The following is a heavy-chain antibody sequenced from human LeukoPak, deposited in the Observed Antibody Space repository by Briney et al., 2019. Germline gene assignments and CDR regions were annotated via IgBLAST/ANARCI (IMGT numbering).Heavy chain of an antibody. Sequence: PSETLSLTCTVSGDSISGYYWSWIRQPPGKGLEWIGNIYSSGSTNYNPSLKSRVTISVDTSKNQFSLKLSSVTAADTAVYYCARRGSDYDSSGYALDIWGQGTMVTVSS. CDR2: IYSSGST. CDR3: ARRGSDYDSSGYALDI. CDR1: GDSISGYY. J-gene: IGHJ3*02. D-gene: IGHD3-22*01. V-gene: IGHV4-59*08.